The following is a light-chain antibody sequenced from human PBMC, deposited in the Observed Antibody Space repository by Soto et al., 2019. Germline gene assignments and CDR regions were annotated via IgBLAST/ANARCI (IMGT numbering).Light chain of an antibody. CDR1: QRVFYNSDNKKY. V-gene: IGKV4-1*01. CDR3: QQFYSNTWT. Sequence: IVMTPSPDSLAVSLGERATINCKSSQRVFYNSDNKKYLVWYQKKPGQSPKLLFYWASTRESGVPERLSGSGYGTDFTITISSMKDEDVAVYYCQQFYSNTWTFGHGTKVDI. CDR2: WAS. J-gene: IGKJ1*01.